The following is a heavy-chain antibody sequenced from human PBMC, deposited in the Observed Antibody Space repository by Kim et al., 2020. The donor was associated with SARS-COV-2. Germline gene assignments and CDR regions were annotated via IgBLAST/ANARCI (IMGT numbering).Heavy chain of an antibody. CDR3: ASRIYTSFDT. Sequence: GGSLRLSCAASGFTFSNYCMHWVRQAPGKGLVWVSHINIDGSGTTYADSVKGRFTVSRDNTKNTLYLQMNSLRAEDTAMYYCASRIYTSFDTWGQGTLVTVS. V-gene: IGHV3-74*01. CDR2: INIDGSGT. D-gene: IGHD3-16*01. J-gene: IGHJ5*02. CDR1: GFTFSNYC.